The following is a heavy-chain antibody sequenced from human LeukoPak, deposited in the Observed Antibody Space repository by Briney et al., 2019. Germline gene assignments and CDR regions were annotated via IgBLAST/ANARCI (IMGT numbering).Heavy chain of an antibody. Sequence: GESLKISCKGSGYTFTSYWIGWVRQMPGKGLEWMGIIYPGDSDTRYSPSLQGQVTISADKSITTAYLQWSSLKASDTAMYFCARMRDGSHDYWGQGTLVTVSS. D-gene: IGHD5-24*01. J-gene: IGHJ4*02. V-gene: IGHV5-51*01. CDR3: ARMRDGSHDY. CDR1: GYTFTSYW. CDR2: IYPGDSDT.